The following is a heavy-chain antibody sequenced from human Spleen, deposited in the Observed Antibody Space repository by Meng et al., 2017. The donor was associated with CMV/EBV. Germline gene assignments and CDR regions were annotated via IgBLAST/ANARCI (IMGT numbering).Heavy chain of an antibody. V-gene: IGHV4-39*07. CDR3: ARDSGGYDIDY. D-gene: IGHD5-12*01. Sequence: SETLSLTCTVSGGSISSSTYYWGWIRQPPGKRLEWIGNIFYKGSTYYNPSLKSRVTISVDTSNNQFSLKLTPMTAADTAVYYCARDSGGYDIDYWGQGTLVTVSS. CDR1: GGSISSSTYY. CDR2: IFYKGST. J-gene: IGHJ4*02.